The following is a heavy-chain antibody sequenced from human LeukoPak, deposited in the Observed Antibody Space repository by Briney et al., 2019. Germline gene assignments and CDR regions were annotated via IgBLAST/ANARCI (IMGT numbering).Heavy chain of an antibody. CDR1: GGSISSTPYY. J-gene: IGHJ4*02. D-gene: IGHD4-17*01. V-gene: IGHV4-61*05. Sequence: PSETLSLTCTVSGGSISSTPYYWGWVRQPPGKGLEWIGYIYYSGSTNYNPSLKSRVTISVHTSKNQFSLKLSSVTAADTAVYYCARLYGDSGTGYHFDYWGQGTLVTVSS. CDR2: IYYSGST. CDR3: ARLYGDSGTGYHFDY.